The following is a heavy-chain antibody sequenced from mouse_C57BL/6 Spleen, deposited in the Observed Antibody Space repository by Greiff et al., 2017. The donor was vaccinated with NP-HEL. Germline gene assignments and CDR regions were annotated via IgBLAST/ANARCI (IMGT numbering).Heavy chain of an antibody. CDR3: ARVTGFAY. J-gene: IGHJ3*01. D-gene: IGHD2-1*01. CDR1: GYAFSSSW. CDR2: IYPGDGDT. Sequence: VQLQQSGPELVKPGASVKISCKASGYAFSSSWMNWVKQRPGKGLEWIGRIYPGDGDTNYNGKFKGKATLTADKSSSTAYMQLSSLTSEDSAVYCCARVTGFAYWGQGTLVTVSA. V-gene: IGHV1-82*01.